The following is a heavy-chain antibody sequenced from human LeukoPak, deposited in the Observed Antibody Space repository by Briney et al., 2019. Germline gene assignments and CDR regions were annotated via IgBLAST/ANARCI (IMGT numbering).Heavy chain of an antibody. V-gene: IGHV1-8*01. CDR1: GYIFTIYD. J-gene: IGHJ5*02. D-gene: IGHD3-10*01. CDR2: MNPNSGNT. CDR3: ARFGEQFDP. Sequence: ASVKVSCKASGYIFTIYDINWMRHATGQLREWIGWMNPNSGNTVYAQKFQGRVTMTRNTSISTAYRELSSLRSEDTAVYYCARFGEQFDPWGQETLVTVSS.